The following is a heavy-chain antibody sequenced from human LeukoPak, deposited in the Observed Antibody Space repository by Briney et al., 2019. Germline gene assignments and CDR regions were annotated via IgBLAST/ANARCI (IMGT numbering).Heavy chain of an antibody. CDR1: GYIFTGYH. CDR2: INPNSGGT. CDR3: ARRRRYYDSSGPIDAFDI. V-gene: IGHV1-2*04. D-gene: IGHD3-22*01. J-gene: IGHJ3*02. Sequence: ASVKVSCKASGYIFTGYHMHWVRQAPGQGLEWMGWINPNSGGTNYAQKFQGWVTMTRDTSISTAYMELSRLRSDDRAVYYCARRRRYYDSSGPIDAFDIWGQGTMVTVSS.